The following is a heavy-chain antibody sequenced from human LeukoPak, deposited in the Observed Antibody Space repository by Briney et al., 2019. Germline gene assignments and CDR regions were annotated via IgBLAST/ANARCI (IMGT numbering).Heavy chain of an antibody. CDR3: ARGYNSGELDY. CDR1: GLTFSRHW. CDR2: IGIDGTDT. V-gene: IGHV3-74*01. Sequence: GGSLRLSCAVSGLTFSRHWMYWVRQAPGKGLVWVSRIGIDGTDTAYADSVKGRFTISRDNAKSTLDLQMNSLRVEDTAVYFCARGYNSGELDYWGQGTLVTVS. J-gene: IGHJ4*02. D-gene: IGHD5-18*01.